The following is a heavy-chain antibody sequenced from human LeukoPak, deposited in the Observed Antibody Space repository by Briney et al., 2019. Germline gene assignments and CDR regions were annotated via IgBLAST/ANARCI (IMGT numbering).Heavy chain of an antibody. J-gene: IGHJ4*02. D-gene: IGHD3-16*01. CDR3: ARMPGEIEN. Sequence: GGSLRFSCAASGFTFSSYAMGWVRQAPGKGLEWVSAISGSGGSTYYADSVKGRFTISRDNSKNTLYLQMNSLRAEDTAVYYCARMPGEIENWGQGTLVTVSS. V-gene: IGHV3-23*01. CDR1: GFTFSSYA. CDR2: ISGSGGST.